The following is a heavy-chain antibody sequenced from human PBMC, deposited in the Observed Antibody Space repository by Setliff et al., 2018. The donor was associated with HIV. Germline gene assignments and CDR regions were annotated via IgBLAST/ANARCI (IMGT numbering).Heavy chain of an antibody. D-gene: IGHD3-10*02. V-gene: IGHV3-23*01. Sequence: PGGSLRLSCAASGFIFSNYAMSWVRQTPGKGLEWVSATNGNGGNTNYADSVKGRFTISRDNAKNTLFLQMNSLRGEDTAVYYCSRDKGPPPVVHLDYWGQGTLVTVSS. CDR2: TNGNGGNT. CDR1: GFIFSNYA. CDR3: SRDKGPPPVVHLDY. J-gene: IGHJ4*02.